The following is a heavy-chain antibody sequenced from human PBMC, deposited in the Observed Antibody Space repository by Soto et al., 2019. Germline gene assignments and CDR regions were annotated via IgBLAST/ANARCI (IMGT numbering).Heavy chain of an antibody. V-gene: IGHV3-23*01. CDR2: ISGTAGTT. CDR1: GFSFSDYA. CDR3: ASRLNSGYDEIDAFDI. Sequence: GGSLRLSCAASGFSFSDYAMNWLRQAPGRGLEWVSYISGTAGTTYYAESVKGRFTISRDNSKNTLYLQMNSLRAEDTAVYYCASRLNSGYDEIDAFDISGQGTMVTVSS. D-gene: IGHD5-12*01. J-gene: IGHJ3*02.